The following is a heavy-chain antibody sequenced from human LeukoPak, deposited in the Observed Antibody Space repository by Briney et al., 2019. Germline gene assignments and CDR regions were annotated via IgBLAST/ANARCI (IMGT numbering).Heavy chain of an antibody. CDR1: EFTVTTNY. D-gene: IGHD2-2*01. V-gene: IGHV3-21*01. CDR3: ARDWNVVVVPAAMKDNWFDP. J-gene: IGHJ5*02. CDR2: ISSSSSYI. Sequence: PGGSLRLSCAAFEFTVTTNYMIWVRQAPGKGLEWVSSISSSSSYIYYADSVKGRFTISRDNAKNSLYLQMNSLRAEDTAVYYCARDWNVVVVPAAMKDNWFDPWGQGTLVTVSS.